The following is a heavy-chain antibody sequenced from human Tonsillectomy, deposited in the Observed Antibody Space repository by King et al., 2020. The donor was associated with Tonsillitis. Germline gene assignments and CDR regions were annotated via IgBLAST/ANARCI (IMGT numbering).Heavy chain of an antibody. V-gene: IGHV4-31*03. CDR3: ARDRLWGSYRYTDCFDY. CDR1: GGSISSGGYY. J-gene: IGHJ4*02. CDR2: IFYSGDT. Sequence: VQLQESGPGLVKPSQTLSLTCTVSGGSISSGGYYWSWIRQHPGKGLEWIGYIFYSGDTYYNPSLKSRVSISVDTSKTPFSLRLSPVTAADTAVYYCARDRLWGSYRYTDCFDYWGQGTLVTVSS. D-gene: IGHD3-16*02.